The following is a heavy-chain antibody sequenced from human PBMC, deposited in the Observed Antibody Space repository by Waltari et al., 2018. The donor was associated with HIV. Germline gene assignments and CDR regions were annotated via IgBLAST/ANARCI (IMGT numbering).Heavy chain of an antibody. J-gene: IGHJ4*02. CDR2: ISHNGIT. CDR3: AREWYCSTSACRYYFDF. V-gene: IGHV4-38-2*02. D-gene: IGHD2-2*01. CDR1: YYSLTHGYN. Sequence: QVQLQESGPGLVEPSKTLSLTCSVSYYSLTHGYNWAWIRQPPGKGLEWIGAISHNGITYYNPYNPSLKSRVIISSDTSKNQFSLTLNSVTAEDTAFYYCAREWYCSTSACRYYFDFWGRGALVTVSS.